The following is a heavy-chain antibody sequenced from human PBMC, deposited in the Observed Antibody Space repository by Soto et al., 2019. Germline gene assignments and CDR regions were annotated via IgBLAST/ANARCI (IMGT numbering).Heavy chain of an antibody. V-gene: IGHV4-38-2*01. J-gene: IGHJ6*02. Sequence: SETLSLTCAVSGYSIGSGYYWAWIRQSPGKGLEWIGSIYHAGSVYYNPSLNGRVALSMDTSKNHFSLKLTSVTAADTAVYYCARTFIYYGMDVWRQGTAVTVSS. CDR1: GYSIGSGYY. CDR3: ARTFIYYGMDV. CDR2: IYHAGSV.